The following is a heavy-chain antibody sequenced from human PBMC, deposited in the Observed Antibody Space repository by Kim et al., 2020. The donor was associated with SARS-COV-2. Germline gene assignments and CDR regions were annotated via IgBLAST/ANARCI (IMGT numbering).Heavy chain of an antibody. Sequence: SVKVSCKASGGTFSSYAISWVRQAPGQGLEWMGGIIPIFGTANYAQKFQGRVTITADESTSTAYMELSSLRSEDTAVYYCASHYYGSGSYGYYYYGMDVWGQGTTVTVSS. V-gene: IGHV1-69*13. D-gene: IGHD3-10*01. J-gene: IGHJ6*02. CDR3: ASHYYGSGSYGYYYYGMDV. CDR2: IIPIFGTA. CDR1: GGTFSSYA.